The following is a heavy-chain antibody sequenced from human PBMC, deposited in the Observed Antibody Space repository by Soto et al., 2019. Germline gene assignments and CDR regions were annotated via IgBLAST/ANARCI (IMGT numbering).Heavy chain of an antibody. CDR2: VNPILSMS. CDR1: GDTFNFYS. J-gene: IGHJ4*02. CDR3: ATSYGSGYRAFDF. Sequence: QVQLVQSGAEVKRPGSSVKVSCKASGDTFNFYSINWVRQAPGLGLEWMGRVNPILSMSNYAQRFQGRVTMTPDKSTSTAYMELRGLRSEDTAIYYCATSYGSGYRAFDFWGQGALVTFSS. V-gene: IGHV1-69*04. D-gene: IGHD3-10*01.